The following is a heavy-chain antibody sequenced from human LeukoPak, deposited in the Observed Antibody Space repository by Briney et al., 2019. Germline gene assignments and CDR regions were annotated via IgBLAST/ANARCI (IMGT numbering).Heavy chain of an antibody. CDR3: AKPYACRTGGPGYYYYMDV. CDR2: INPNSGGT. CDR1: GYTFTGYY. D-gene: IGHD7-27*01. V-gene: IGHV1-2*06. Sequence: GASVKVSCKASGYTFTGYYMHWVRQAPGQGLEWMGRINPNSGGTNYAQKFQGRVTMTRDTSISTAYMELSRLRSDDTAVYYCAKPYACRTGGPGYYYYMDVWGKGTTVTVSS. J-gene: IGHJ6*03.